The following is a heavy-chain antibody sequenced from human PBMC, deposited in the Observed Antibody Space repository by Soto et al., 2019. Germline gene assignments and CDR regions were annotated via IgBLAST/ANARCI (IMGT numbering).Heavy chain of an antibody. Sequence: EVQLLESGGGLVQPGGSLRLSCAASGFTFSSYAMSWVRQAPGKGLAWVSAISGSGGSTYYADSVKGRFTISRDNSKNPLELQMNSLRAEDTAVYYCAKYHSGGRCYFDFWGRGTLVTVSS. V-gene: IGHV3-23*01. J-gene: IGHJ4*02. CDR1: GFTFSSYA. D-gene: IGHD6-25*01. CDR3: AKYHSGGRCYFDF. CDR2: ISGSGGST.